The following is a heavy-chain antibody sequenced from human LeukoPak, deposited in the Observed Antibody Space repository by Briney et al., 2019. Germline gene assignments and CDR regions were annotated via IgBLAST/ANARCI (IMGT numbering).Heavy chain of an antibody. Sequence: GGSLRLSCAASGFTFSSYAMSWVRQAPGKGLEWVSTITAGGDNTFYADSVKGRFTISRDNSKNTLYLQMNSLRAEDTAVYYCAKRGFSSSWYALDYWGQGTLVSVSS. J-gene: IGHJ4*02. CDR2: ITAGGDNT. V-gene: IGHV3-23*01. CDR3: AKRGFSSSWYALDY. CDR1: GFTFSSYA. D-gene: IGHD6-13*01.